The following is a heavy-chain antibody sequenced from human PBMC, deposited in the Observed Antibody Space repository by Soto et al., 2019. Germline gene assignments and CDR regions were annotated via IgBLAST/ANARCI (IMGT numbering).Heavy chain of an antibody. V-gene: IGHV4-34*01. CDR1: GGSFSGYY. CDR3: ARVVAAA. J-gene: IGHJ4*02. CDR2: INHSGST. Sequence: SDALSLTCAVYGGSFSGYYWSWIRQPPGKGLEWIGEINHSGSTNYNPSLKSRVTISVDTSMSHFSLKLSSVTAADTVVYYFARVVAAAWGQGTLVTVSS. D-gene: IGHD6-13*01.